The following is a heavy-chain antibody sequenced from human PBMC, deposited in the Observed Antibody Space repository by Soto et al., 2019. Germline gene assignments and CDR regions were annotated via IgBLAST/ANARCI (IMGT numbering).Heavy chain of an antibody. V-gene: IGHV4-59*01. Sequence: QVQLQESGPGLVKPSETLSLTCTVSGGSISSYYWSWIRQPPGKGLEWIGYIYYSGSTNYNPSLKSRVTISVDTSKNNFSLKLSSVTAADTAVYYCARVRLGSSWSYYYYGMDVWGQGTTVTVSS. CDR3: ARVRLGSSWSYYYYGMDV. J-gene: IGHJ6*02. D-gene: IGHD6-13*01. CDR1: GGSISSYY. CDR2: IYYSGST.